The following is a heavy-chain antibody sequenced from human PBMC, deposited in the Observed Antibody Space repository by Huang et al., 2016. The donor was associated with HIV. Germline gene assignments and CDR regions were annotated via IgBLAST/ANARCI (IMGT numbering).Heavy chain of an antibody. V-gene: IGHV1-8*01. D-gene: IGHD6-6*01. CDR2: MNPNSGNT. Sequence: QVQLVQSGAEVRKPGASVKVSCEASGYSFASYDINWVRQATGQGREWMGWMNPNSGNTGYAQKFQGSVTMTRNTSISTAYMELSSLRSEDTAKYYCVRGWYIAALPYFDYWGQGTLVTVSS. J-gene: IGHJ4*02. CDR3: VRGWYIAALPYFDY. CDR1: GYSFASYD.